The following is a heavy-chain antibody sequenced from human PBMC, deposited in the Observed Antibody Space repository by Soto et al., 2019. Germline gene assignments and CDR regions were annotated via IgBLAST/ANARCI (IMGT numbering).Heavy chain of an antibody. CDR1: GFTFEDYA. J-gene: IGHJ6*02. Sequence: GGSLGLSCEASGFTFEDYAMHWVRQAPGRGLEWVSGISWNGGSIGYADSVKGRFTISRDNAKNSLYLQMNSLRAEDTALYYCAKDFKGYYYYGMDVWGQGTTVTVSS. CDR3: AKDFKGYYYYGMDV. CDR2: ISWNGGSI. V-gene: IGHV3-9*01.